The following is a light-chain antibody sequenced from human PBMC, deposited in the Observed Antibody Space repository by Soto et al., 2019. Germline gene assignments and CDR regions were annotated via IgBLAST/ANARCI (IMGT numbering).Light chain of an antibody. V-gene: IGLV1-44*01. CDR1: RTNIGSNT. CDR3: ASWDDSMNGVV. Sequence: QSVLTQPPSASGTPGQRVTISCSGSRTNIGSNTVNWYQQFPGTAPKLLIYNINQRPSGVPDRFSGSRSGTSASLAISGLQSEDEGNYYCASWDDSMNGVVFGGGTKLTVL. J-gene: IGLJ2*01. CDR2: NIN.